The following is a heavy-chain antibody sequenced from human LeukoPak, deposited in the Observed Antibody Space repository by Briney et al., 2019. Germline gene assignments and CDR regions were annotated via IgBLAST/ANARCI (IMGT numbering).Heavy chain of an antibody. Sequence: GGSLRLSCAASGFTFSNFGIHWVRQAPGKGLEWVAVISYDGSNKYYADSVKGRFTISRDNSKNTLNLQMNSLRTEDTAVYYCTREPVDCSGGNCFNSWGQGTLVTVSS. D-gene: IGHD2-15*01. CDR1: GFTFSNFG. V-gene: IGHV3-30*03. CDR2: ISYDGSNK. J-gene: IGHJ4*02. CDR3: TREPVDCSGGNCFNS.